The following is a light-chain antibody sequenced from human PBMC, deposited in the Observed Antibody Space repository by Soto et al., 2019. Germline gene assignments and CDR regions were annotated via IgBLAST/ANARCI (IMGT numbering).Light chain of an antibody. CDR3: QHYNSYSEA. CDR1: QSLGSW. CDR2: DVS. V-gene: IGKV1-5*01. J-gene: IGKJ1*01. Sequence: DIQMTQSPSTLSASVGDRGNITCRASQSLGSWLAWYQQKPGKAPKLLIYDVSTLESGVPSRFSGSGSGTEFTLTISSLQPDDFATYYCQHYNSYSEAFGQGTKVDIK.